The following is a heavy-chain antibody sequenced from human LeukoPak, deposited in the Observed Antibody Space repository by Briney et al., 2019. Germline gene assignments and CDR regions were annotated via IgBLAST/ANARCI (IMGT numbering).Heavy chain of an antibody. CDR1: GDSITSDY. V-gene: IGHV4-59*08. Sequence: SETLSLTCTVSGDSITSDYWSWIRQPPGKGLEWIGFINNRGTTSYNPSLTSRVTISRDMSKNQFALKLSSVSAADTAVYYCARYRDGDRDVSLDIWGQGTLVTVSS. D-gene: IGHD4-17*01. J-gene: IGHJ4*02. CDR2: INNRGTT. CDR3: ARYRDGDRDVSLDI.